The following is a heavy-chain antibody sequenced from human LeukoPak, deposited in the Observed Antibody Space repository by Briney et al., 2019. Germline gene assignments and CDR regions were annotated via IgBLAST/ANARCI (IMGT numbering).Heavy chain of an antibody. CDR2: FYYSGST. Sequence: SETLSLTWTVSGGSISSYYWSWIRQPPGKGLEGIGYFYYSGSTNYIPSLKSRVTISVDTSKNQFSLKLSSVTAADTAVYYCARLDYDILTGYPSYGMDVWGQGTTVTVSS. J-gene: IGHJ6*02. V-gene: IGHV4-59*13. D-gene: IGHD3-9*01. CDR3: ARLDYDILTGYPSYGMDV. CDR1: GGSISSYY.